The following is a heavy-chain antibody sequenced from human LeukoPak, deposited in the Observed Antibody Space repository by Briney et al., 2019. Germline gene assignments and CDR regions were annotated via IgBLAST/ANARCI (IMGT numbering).Heavy chain of an antibody. CDR3: ARWDSGNYYGIGD. Sequence: GGSLRLSCAASGFSLSMYWMTWVRQAPGKGLEWLANIKQDGSEEYYADSVKGQFTISRDNAGNSLYLQMNSLRVEDTALYYCARWDSGNYYGIGDWGQGTLVTVSS. CDR2: IKQDGSEE. D-gene: IGHD1-26*01. CDR1: GFSLSMYW. V-gene: IGHV3-7*01. J-gene: IGHJ4*02.